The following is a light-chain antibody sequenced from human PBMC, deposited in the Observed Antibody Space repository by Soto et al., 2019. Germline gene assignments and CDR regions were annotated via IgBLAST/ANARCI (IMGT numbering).Light chain of an antibody. Sequence: DIQVTQSPSTLSASVGDRVIITCRASQSISSWLAWYQQKPGKAPKLLIYKASSLESGVPSRSSGSGSGTEFTLTISSLQPDDFATYYCQHYNTYSTFAQGTKVDI. J-gene: IGKJ1*01. CDR1: QSISSW. V-gene: IGKV1-5*03. CDR3: QHYNTYST. CDR2: KAS.